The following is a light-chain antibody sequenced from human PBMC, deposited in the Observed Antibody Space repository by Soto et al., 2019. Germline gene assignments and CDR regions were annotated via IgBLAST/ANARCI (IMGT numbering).Light chain of an antibody. CDR3: SSYAGSNNFV. Sequence: QSALTQPRSVSGSPGQSVTISCTGTDSDVGTYNYVSWYQQHPGKAPKLMIYDVTKRPSGVPDRFSGSKSGNTASLIISGLQSEDEADYYCSSYAGSNNFVFGSGTKVTVL. J-gene: IGLJ1*01. V-gene: IGLV2-11*01. CDR2: DVT. CDR1: DSDVGTYNY.